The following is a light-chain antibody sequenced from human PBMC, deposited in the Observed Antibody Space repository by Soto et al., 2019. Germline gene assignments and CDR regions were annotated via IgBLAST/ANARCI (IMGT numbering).Light chain of an antibody. Sequence: KVLKQSPSTVSLYPLGIATLSCMGSQSVSSYLAWYQQKPGQAPRLLIYDASNRATGIPARFSGSGSGTDFTLTISSLEPEDFAVYYCQQRTNWPPITFGHGTRLEIK. CDR2: DAS. CDR3: QQRTNWPPIT. V-gene: IGKV3-11*01. CDR1: QSVSSY. J-gene: IGKJ5*01.